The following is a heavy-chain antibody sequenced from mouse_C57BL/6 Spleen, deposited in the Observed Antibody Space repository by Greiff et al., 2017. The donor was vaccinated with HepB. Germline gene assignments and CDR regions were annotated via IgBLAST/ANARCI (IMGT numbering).Heavy chain of an antibody. CDR2: IYPGSGNT. D-gene: IGHD2-4*01. J-gene: IGHJ2*01. CDR3: AREDYKYFDY. CDR1: GYTFTDYY. Sequence: QVQLKESGAELVRPGASVKLSCKASGYTFTDYYINWVKQRPGQGLEWIARIYPGSGNTYYNEKFKGKATLTAEKSSSTAYMQLSSLTSEDSAVYFCAREDYKYFDYWGQGTTLTVSS. V-gene: IGHV1-76*01.